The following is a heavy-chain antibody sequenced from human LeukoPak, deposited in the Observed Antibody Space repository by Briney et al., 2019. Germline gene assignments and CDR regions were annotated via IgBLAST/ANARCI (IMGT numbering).Heavy chain of an antibody. Sequence: GGSLRLSCAASGFTFSSYAMSWVRQAPGKGLEWVSAISGSGGSTYYADSVKGRFTISRDNSKNTLYLQMNSLRAEDTAVYYCAKHPPSIAVAGPWGYYYYYMDVWGKGTTVTVSS. V-gene: IGHV3-23*01. CDR1: GFTFSSYA. J-gene: IGHJ6*03. CDR3: AKHPPSIAVAGPWGYYYYYMDV. D-gene: IGHD6-19*01. CDR2: ISGSGGST.